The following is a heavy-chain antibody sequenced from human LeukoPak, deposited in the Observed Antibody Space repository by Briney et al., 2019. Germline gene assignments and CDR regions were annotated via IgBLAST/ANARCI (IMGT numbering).Heavy chain of an antibody. J-gene: IGHJ5*02. Sequence: GASVKVSCKASGYTFTGYYMHWVRQAPGQGLEWMGWINPNSGGTNYAQKFQGRVTMTRDTSIGTAYMELSRLRSDDTAVYYCARSSVVVPAASGWFDPWGQGTLVTVSS. CDR2: INPNSGGT. V-gene: IGHV1-2*02. D-gene: IGHD2-2*01. CDR3: ARSSVVVPAASGWFDP. CDR1: GYTFTGYY.